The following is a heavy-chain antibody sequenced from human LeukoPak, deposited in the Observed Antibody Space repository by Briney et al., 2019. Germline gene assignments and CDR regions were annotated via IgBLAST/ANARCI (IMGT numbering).Heavy chain of an antibody. CDR1: GFTFSNAW. CDR3: TTYWATVSNFDY. V-gene: IGHV3-15*01. CDR2: IKSKTDGGTT. Sequence: XGSLRLSCAASGFTFSNAWMSWVRQAPGKGVEWVGRIKSKTDGGTTDYAARGKGRFTISTDDSKNTLYLQMNSLKTEDTAVYYCTTYWATVSNFDYWGQGTLVTVSS. J-gene: IGHJ4*02. D-gene: IGHD4-17*01.